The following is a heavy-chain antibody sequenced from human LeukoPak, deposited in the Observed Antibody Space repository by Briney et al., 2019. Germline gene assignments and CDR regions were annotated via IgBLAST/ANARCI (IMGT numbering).Heavy chain of an antibody. CDR1: GGSISSYY. D-gene: IGHD1-1*01. CDR3: ARHDAGRDAFDI. V-gene: IGHV4-59*08. Sequence: PSETLSLTCTVSGGSISSYYWSWIRQPPGKGLEWIGYIYYSGSTNYNPSLKSRVTISVDTSKNQFSLMLSSVTAADTAVYYCARHDAGRDAFDIWGQGTMVTVSS. J-gene: IGHJ3*02. CDR2: IYYSGST.